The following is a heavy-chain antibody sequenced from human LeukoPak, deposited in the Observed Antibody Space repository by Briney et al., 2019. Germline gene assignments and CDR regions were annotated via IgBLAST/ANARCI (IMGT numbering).Heavy chain of an antibody. CDR2: IWYDGSNK. D-gene: IGHD2-8*02. V-gene: IGHV3-33*01. CDR1: GFTFSSYG. CDR3: ARDRTGAGRPLDNWFDP. Sequence: PGRSLRLSCAASGFTFSSYGMHWVRQAPGKGLEWVAVIWYDGSNKYYADSVKGRFTNSRDNSKNTLYLQMNSLRAEDTAVYYCARDRTGAGRPLDNWFDPWGQGTLVTVSS. J-gene: IGHJ5*02.